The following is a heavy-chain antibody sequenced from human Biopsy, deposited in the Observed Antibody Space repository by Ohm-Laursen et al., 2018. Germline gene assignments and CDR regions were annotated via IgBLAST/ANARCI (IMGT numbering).Heavy chain of an antibody. J-gene: IGHJ5*02. CDR2: IYYSVMT. CDR1: NVSFSSFY. V-gene: IGHV4-59*12. D-gene: IGHD3-22*01. CDR3: ARDYDTSGYYYVS. Sequence: SDTLSLTCAVYNVSFSSFYWSWIRQPPGKGLEWIGHIYYSVMTNYNPSLQSRVSISVDTSRNQVSLRLNSVTAADTAVYYCARDYDTSGYYYVSWGQGTLVTVSS.